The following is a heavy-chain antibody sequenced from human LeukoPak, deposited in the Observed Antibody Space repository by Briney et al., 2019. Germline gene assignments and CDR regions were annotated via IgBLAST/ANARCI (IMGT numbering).Heavy chain of an antibody. D-gene: IGHD2-15*01. CDR3: AARLLLRAFDI. CDR1: GFTFDDYA. V-gene: IGHV3-9*01. J-gene: IGHJ3*02. CDR2: ISWNRATI. Sequence: GRSLRLSCAASGFTFDDYAMHWVRQTPGKGLEWVSGISWNRATIGFADSVKGRFTISRDNAKNSLYLQMNSLRAEDTALYYCAARLLLRAFDIWGQGTMVTVSS.